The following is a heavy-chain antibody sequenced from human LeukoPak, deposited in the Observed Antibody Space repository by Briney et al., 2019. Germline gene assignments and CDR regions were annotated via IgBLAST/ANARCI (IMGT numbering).Heavy chain of an antibody. CDR1: GGSFSGYY. Sequence: PSETLSLTCAVYGGSFSGYYWSWIRQPPGKGLEWIGEINHSGSTNYNPSLKSRVTISVDTSKNQFSLKLSSVTAADTAVYYCARVWGGWYSPSYFDYWGQGTLVTVSS. V-gene: IGHV4-34*01. CDR3: ARVWGGWYSPSYFDY. D-gene: IGHD6-19*01. CDR2: INHSGST. J-gene: IGHJ4*02.